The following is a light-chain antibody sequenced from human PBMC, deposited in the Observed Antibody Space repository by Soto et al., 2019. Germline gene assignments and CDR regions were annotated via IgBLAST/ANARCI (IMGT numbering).Light chain of an antibody. CDR2: YAS. J-gene: IGKJ1*01. Sequence: DIQLTQSPSFLSASVGDRVSITCRARQGIASYLAWFQQQPSKAPELLIFYASTLRGGVPSRFRGSGSGTDCSITISSLQPEDFGNCSGHQLYNYPRKFGQGTKVDIK. CDR1: QGIASY. CDR3: HQLYNYPRK. V-gene: IGKV1-9*01.